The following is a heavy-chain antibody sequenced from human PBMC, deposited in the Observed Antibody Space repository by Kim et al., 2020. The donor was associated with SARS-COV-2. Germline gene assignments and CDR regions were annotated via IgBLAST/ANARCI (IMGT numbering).Heavy chain of an antibody. J-gene: IGHJ2*01. Sequence: SETLSLTCTVSGGSISSGGYYWSWIRQQPGKGLEWTGYIYYSGSTYYNPSLKSRVTISVDTSKNQFSLKLSSVTAADTAVYYCARGPDYADGWYFDLWGRGALFTVSS. V-gene: IGHV4-31*03. CDR3: ARGPDYADGWYFDL. CDR1: GGSISSGGYY. D-gene: IGHD4-17*01. CDR2: IYYSGST.